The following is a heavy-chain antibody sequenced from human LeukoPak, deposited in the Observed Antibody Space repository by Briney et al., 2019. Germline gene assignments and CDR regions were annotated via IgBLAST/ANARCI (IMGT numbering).Heavy chain of an antibody. D-gene: IGHD5-24*01. V-gene: IGHV1-2*02. J-gene: IGHJ5*02. CDR1: GYTFTGYY. Sequence: ASVRVSCKASGYTFTGYYMHWVRQAPGQGLEWMGWINPHTGGTNYAQKFQGRVTMTRDTSITTAYLDLSSLRSDDTAIYYCAREGDAYINNWFDPWGQGTLVTVSS. CDR2: INPHTGGT. CDR3: AREGDAYINNWFDP.